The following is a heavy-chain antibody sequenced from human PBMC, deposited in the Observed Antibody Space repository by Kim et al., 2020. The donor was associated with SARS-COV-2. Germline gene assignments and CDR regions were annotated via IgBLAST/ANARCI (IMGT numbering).Heavy chain of an antibody. Sequence: SETLSLTCTVSGASVSSGGYYWSWIRQHPGKGLEWLGYIYYSGNTYYNPSLKSRISISLDTSRNQFSLQLNSVTAADTAVYYCVRENKTRIHPTSWSYY. CDR2: IYYSGNT. CDR1: GASVSSGGYY. J-gene: IGHJ6*01. D-gene: IGHD2-2*01. V-gene: IGHV4-31*03. CDR3: VRENKTRIHPTSWSYY.